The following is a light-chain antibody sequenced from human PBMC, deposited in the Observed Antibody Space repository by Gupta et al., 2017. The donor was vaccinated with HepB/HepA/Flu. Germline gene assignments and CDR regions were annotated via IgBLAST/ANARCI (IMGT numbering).Light chain of an antibody. Sequence: QSVLTQPPSASGTHGQRLTIYCYGSSSNIGVNTVNWYQQLPGTAPKLLIYINNRRPAGVPDRFSGSKSGTSASLAISGLQSDDEADYYCAAWDDSLIGPVFGGGTKLTVL. V-gene: IGLV1-44*01. CDR2: INN. CDR3: AAWDDSLIGPV. CDR1: SSNIGVNT. J-gene: IGLJ3*02.